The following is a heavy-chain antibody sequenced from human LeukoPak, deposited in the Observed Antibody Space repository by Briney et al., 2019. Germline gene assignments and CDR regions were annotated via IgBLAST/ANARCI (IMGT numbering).Heavy chain of an antibody. Sequence: GGSLRLSCAASGFTFSNYAMHWVRQAPGKGLEWVAFKGRFTISRDNSKNTLYLQMNSLRNEDTAVYYCTTGASGGSDDWGQGTLVTVSS. CDR3: TTGASGGSDD. J-gene: IGHJ4*02. D-gene: IGHD1-14*01. CDR1: GFTFSNYA. V-gene: IGHV3-30*02.